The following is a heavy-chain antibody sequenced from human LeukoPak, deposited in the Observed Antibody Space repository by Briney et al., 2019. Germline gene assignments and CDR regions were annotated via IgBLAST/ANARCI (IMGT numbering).Heavy chain of an antibody. J-gene: IGHJ4*02. CDR2: IRSKNNGGTT. CDR3: TTDPGYRGLYYFDY. V-gene: IGHV3-15*01. CDR1: GFAFTNAC. Sequence: PGGSLRLSCAASGFAFTNACMSWVRRAPGKGLEWVGRIRSKNNGGTTDYAAPVRGRFSISRDDSKSTLYLQMNSLKTEDTAVYYCTTDPGYRGLYYFDYWGQGTVVTVSS. D-gene: IGHD5-12*01.